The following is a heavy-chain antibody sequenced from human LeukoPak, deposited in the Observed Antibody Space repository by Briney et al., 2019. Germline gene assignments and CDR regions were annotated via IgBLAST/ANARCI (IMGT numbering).Heavy chain of an antibody. J-gene: IGHJ6*02. Sequence: SQTLSLTCTVSGGSISSGSYYWSWIRQPAGRGLGWIGRINASGSTNYNPSLKSRVTISVDTSKNQFSLKLSSVTAADTAVYYCASIQSYYFGLDGWGQGTTVTVSS. D-gene: IGHD4-11*01. V-gene: IGHV4-61*02. CDR1: GGSISSGSYY. CDR2: INASGST. CDR3: ASIQSYYFGLDG.